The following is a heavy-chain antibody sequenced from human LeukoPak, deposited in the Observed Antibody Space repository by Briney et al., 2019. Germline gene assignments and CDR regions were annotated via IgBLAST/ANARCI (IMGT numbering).Heavy chain of an antibody. D-gene: IGHD3-3*01. J-gene: IGHJ4*02. CDR2: ISTYNGNT. CDR1: GYTFTSYG. V-gene: IGHV1-18*01. CDR3: ARDRYYDFWSGSHYFDY. Sequence: GASVKVSCKASGYTFTSYGISWVRQAPGQGLEWMGWISTYNGNTDYAQKLQGRVTMTTDTSTSTAYMELRSLRSVDTAMYYCARDRYYDFWSGSHYFDYWGQGTLVTVSS.